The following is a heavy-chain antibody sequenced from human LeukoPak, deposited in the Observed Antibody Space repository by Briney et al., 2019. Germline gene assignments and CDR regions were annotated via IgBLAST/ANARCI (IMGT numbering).Heavy chain of an antibody. CDR2: IYHSGTT. Sequence: TSETLSLTCAVSGGSISSSSWWSWVRQPPGKGLEWMGEIYHSGTTNYNPSLKSRVTISVDKSKNHFSLELSSVTAADTAVYYCARLFYYDSSSYYRHFDYWGQGTLVTVSS. J-gene: IGHJ4*02. V-gene: IGHV4-4*02. D-gene: IGHD3-22*01. CDR1: GGSISSSSW. CDR3: ARLFYYDSSSYYRHFDY.